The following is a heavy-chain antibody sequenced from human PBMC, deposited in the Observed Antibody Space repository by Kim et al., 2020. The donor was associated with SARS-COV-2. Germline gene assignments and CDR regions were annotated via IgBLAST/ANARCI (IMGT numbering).Heavy chain of an antibody. D-gene: IGHD3-9*01. CDR3: ARDPGYDLPTGDYSSGMDV. Sequence: GRFTISRDNSKYTVYLEMNSLRNEDTAVYYCARDPGYDLPTGDYSSGMDVWGQGTTVTVSS. V-gene: IGHV3-30*01. J-gene: IGHJ6*02.